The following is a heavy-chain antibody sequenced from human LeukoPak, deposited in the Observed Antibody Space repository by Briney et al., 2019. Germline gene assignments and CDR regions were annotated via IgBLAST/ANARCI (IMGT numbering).Heavy chain of an antibody. CDR2: IYHSGST. CDR1: GYSISSGYY. D-gene: IGHD6-19*01. CDR3: ASTEVAAFHFDY. Sequence: SETLSLTCTVSGYSISSGYYWGWIRQPPGKGLEWIGSIYHSGSTYYNPSLKSRVTISVDTSKNQFSPKLSSVTAADTAVYYCASTEVAAFHFDYWGQGTLVTVSS. J-gene: IGHJ4*02. V-gene: IGHV4-38-2*02.